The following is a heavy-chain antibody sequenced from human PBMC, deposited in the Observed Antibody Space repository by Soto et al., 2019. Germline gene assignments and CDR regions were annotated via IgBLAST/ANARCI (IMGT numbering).Heavy chain of an antibody. V-gene: IGHV3-11*01. D-gene: IGHD3-10*01. J-gene: IGHJ5*02. CDR3: VRAYYYGSGSRPGGWFDP. CDR2: ISSSGSTI. CDR1: GFTFSDYY. Sequence: GGSLRLSCAASGFTFSDYYMSWIRQAPGKGLEWVSYISSSGSTIYYADSVKGRFTISRDNAKNSLYLQMNSLRAEDTAVYYCVRAYYYGSGSRPGGWFDPWGQGTLVTVSS.